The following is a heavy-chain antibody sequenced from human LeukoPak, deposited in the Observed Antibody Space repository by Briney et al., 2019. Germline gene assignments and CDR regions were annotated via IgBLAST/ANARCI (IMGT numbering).Heavy chain of an antibody. CDR1: GGSISSYY. D-gene: IGHD3-22*01. CDR3: ARVYRTASYDSSGYPVKARRTYYFDY. CDR2: IYYSGST. V-gene: IGHV4-59*01. J-gene: IGHJ4*02. Sequence: SETLSLTCTVSGGSISSYYWSWIRQPPGKGVEWIGYIYYSGSTNYNPSLKSRVAISVDTSKNQFSLKLSSVTAADTAVYYCARVYRTASYDSSGYPVKARRTYYFDYWGQGTLVTVSS.